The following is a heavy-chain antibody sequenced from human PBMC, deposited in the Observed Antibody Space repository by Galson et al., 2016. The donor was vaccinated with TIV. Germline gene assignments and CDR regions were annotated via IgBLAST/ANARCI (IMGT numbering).Heavy chain of an antibody. CDR3: ASPFPGGDDFWSAYYDAFDV. D-gene: IGHD3-3*01. CDR2: INHRGST. J-gene: IGHJ3*01. CDR1: GGSFNRYY. Sequence: SETLSLTCEVYGGSFNRYYWTWIRQPPGKGLEWIGQINHRGSTKYNPSLNSRVTISVDTSKNPFSLKMTSMTAADTAVYYCASPFPGGDDFWSAYYDAFDVWGQGTMVTASS. V-gene: IGHV4-34*01.